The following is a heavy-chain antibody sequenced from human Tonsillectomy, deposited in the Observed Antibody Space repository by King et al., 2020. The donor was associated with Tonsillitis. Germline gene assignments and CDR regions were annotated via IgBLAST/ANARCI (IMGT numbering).Heavy chain of an antibody. J-gene: IGHJ5*02. Sequence: VQLQESGPGLVKPSETLSLTCTVSGGSISSYYWSWIRQPPGKGLEWIGYIYYTGGADYNPSLKSRVTISVDTSKNQFSLKRSSVTAADTAVYYCARARGYSSAERWFDPWGQGTLVTVSS. CDR1: GGSISSYY. V-gene: IGHV4-59*08. CDR3: ARARGYSSAERWFDP. D-gene: IGHD6-19*01. CDR2: IYYTGGA.